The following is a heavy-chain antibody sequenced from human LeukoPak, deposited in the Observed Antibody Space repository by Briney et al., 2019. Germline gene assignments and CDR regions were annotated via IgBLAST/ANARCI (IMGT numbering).Heavy chain of an antibody. V-gene: IGHV3-66*01. CDR1: GFTVSSNY. Sequence: GGSLRLSCAASGFTVSSNYMSWVRQAPGKGLEWVSVIYSGGSTYYAESVKGRFTISRDNSKSTLDLQMNSLRAEDTAVYYCARDRVVTASARDAFDSWGQGTMVTVSS. CDR2: IYSGGST. J-gene: IGHJ3*02. CDR3: ARDRVVTASARDAFDS. D-gene: IGHD2-21*02.